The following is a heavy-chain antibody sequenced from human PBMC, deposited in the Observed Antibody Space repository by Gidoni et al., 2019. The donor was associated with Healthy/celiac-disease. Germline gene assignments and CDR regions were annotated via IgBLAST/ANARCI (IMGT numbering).Heavy chain of an antibody. V-gene: IGHV3-48*01. Sequence: EVQLVESGGGLVQPGGSLRLSCAASGFTLSSYSMNWVRQAPGKGLEWVSYISSSSSTIYYADYVKGRFTISRDNAKNSLYLQMNSLRAEDTAVYYCARDPFPWQQLANWFDPWGQGTLVTVSS. D-gene: IGHD6-13*01. J-gene: IGHJ5*02. CDR3: ARDPFPWQQLANWFDP. CDR1: GFTLSSYS. CDR2: ISSSSSTI.